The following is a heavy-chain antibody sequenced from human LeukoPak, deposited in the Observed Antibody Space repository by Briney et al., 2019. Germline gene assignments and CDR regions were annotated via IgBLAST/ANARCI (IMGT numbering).Heavy chain of an antibody. CDR3: ARDGASIGDYDAFDI. V-gene: IGHV3-21*01. J-gene: IGHJ3*02. CDR2: ISSSGSYI. CDR1: GFTFSSYS. Sequence: SGGSLRLSCAASGFTFSSYSMNWVRQAPGKGLEWVSSISSSGSYIYYADSVKGRFTISRDNAKNSLYLQMNSLRAEDTAVYYCARDGASIGDYDAFDIWGQGTMVTVSS. D-gene: IGHD3-16*01.